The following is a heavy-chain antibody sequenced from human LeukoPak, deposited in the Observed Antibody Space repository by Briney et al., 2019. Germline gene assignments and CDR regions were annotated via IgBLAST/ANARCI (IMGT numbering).Heavy chain of an antibody. CDR2: YYHSGST. CDR1: GYSISSGYY. D-gene: IGHD6-6*01. CDR3: ATYSSSREDDMDV. V-gene: IGHV4-38-2*02. Sequence: SETLSLTCTVSGYSISSGYYWGWIRQPPGDGLEWIGSYYHSGSTLYHSSLKSRTTIYVDTSKTQFSLKLRSVTDADTAVYYRATYSSSREDDMDVWGKGITVTVSS. J-gene: IGHJ6*03.